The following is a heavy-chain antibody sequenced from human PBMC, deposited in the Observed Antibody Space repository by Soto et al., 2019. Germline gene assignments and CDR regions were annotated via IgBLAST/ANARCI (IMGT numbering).Heavy chain of an antibody. V-gene: IGHV3-11*05. Sequence: QVQLVESGGGLVKPGGSLRLSCAASGFTFSDYYMSWIRQAPGKGLEWVSYISSSSSYTNYADSVKGRFTISRDNAKNSLYLQMNSLRAEDTAVYYCARDTRFGDNYYGMDVWGQGTTVTVS. D-gene: IGHD3-10*01. J-gene: IGHJ6*02. CDR3: ARDTRFGDNYYGMDV. CDR2: ISSSSSYT. CDR1: GFTFSDYY.